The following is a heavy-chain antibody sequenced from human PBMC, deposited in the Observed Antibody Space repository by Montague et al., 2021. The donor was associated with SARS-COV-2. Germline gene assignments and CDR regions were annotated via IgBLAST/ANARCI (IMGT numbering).Heavy chain of an antibody. D-gene: IGHD6-6*01. CDR2: IWYGGSNK. V-gene: IGHV3-33*06. CDR1: GFTFSSYG. J-gene: IGHJ6*02. CDR3: AKEYSSSSTHYYGMDV. Sequence: SLRLSCAASGFTFSSYGMHWVRQAPGKGLEWVAVIWYGGSNKYYADSVKGRFTISRDNSKNTLYLQMNSLRAEDTAVYYCAKEYSSSSTHYYGMDVWGQGATVTVSS.